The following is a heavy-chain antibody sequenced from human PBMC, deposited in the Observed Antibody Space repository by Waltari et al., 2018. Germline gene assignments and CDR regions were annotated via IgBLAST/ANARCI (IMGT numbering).Heavy chain of an antibody. D-gene: IGHD3-10*01. CDR1: GFTFSSYW. J-gene: IGHJ4*02. CDR2: IKQDGSEK. Sequence: EVQLVESGGGLVQPGGSLRLSCAASGFTFSSYWLSCVRQAPGKGLEWVANIKQDGSEKYYVDSVKGRFTISRDNAKNSLYLQMNSLRAEDTAVYYCAREGSGSFVFDYWGQGTLVTVSS. CDR3: AREGSGSFVFDY. V-gene: IGHV3-7*01.